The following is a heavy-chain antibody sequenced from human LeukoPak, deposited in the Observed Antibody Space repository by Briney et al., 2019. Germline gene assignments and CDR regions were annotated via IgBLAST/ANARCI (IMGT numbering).Heavy chain of an antibody. CDR3: ARLRAVAGKGNWFDP. CDR2: IYYSGST. CDR1: GGSFSGYY. D-gene: IGHD6-19*01. J-gene: IGHJ5*02. Sequence: SETLSLTCAVYGGSFSGYYWSWIRQPPGKGLEWIGSIYYSGSTYYNPSLKSRVTISVDTSKNQFSLKLSSVTAADTAVYYCARLRAVAGKGNWFDPWGQGTLVTVSS. V-gene: IGHV4-34*01.